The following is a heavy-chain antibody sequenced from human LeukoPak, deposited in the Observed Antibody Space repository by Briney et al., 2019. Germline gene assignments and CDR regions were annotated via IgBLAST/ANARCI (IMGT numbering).Heavy chain of an antibody. D-gene: IGHD5-18*01. J-gene: IGHJ6*02. Sequence: GGSLRLSCAASGFTFSDYYMSWNRQAPGKGLEWVSYISSSGSTIYYADSVKGRFTISRDNAKNSLYLQMNSLRAEDTAVYYCAAGMQLWLDGMDVWGQGTTVTVSS. V-gene: IGHV3-11*01. CDR2: ISSSGSTI. CDR1: GFTFSDYY. CDR3: AAGMQLWLDGMDV.